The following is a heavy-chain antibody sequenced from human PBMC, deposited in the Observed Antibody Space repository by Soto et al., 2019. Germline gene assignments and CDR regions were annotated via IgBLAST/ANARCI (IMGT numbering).Heavy chain of an antibody. CDR2: IIPIFGTT. CDR1: GGTFSSFA. V-gene: IGHV1-69*13. Sequence: SVKVSCKASGGTFSSFAISWVRQAPGHGLEWMGGIIPIFGTTNYAQKFQGRVTIAADESTNTAYMELTSLRSEDTAVYYCVRGYSSSWNRMDVWGQGTTVTVSS. CDR3: VRGYSSSWNRMDV. J-gene: IGHJ6*02. D-gene: IGHD6-13*01.